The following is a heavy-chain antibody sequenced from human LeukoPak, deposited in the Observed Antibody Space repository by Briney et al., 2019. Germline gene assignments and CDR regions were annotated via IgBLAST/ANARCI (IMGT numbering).Heavy chain of an antibody. CDR2: INHSGST. D-gene: IGHD5-12*01. V-gene: IGHV4-34*01. J-gene: IGHJ5*02. CDR3: ARRPNSGYNSGGGFDP. Sequence: SETLSLTCSVSGGSFSGYYWSWIRQPPGKGLEWIGEINHSGSTNYNPSLKSRVTISVDTSKNQFSLKLSSVTAADTAVYYCARRPNSGYNSGGGFDPWGQGTLVTVSS. CDR1: GGSFSGYY.